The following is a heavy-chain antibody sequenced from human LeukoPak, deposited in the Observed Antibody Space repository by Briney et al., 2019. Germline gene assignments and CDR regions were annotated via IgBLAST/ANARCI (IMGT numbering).Heavy chain of an antibody. V-gene: IGHV4-30-4*01. CDR2: IYYSGST. Sequence: SETLALTCTVSGGSLSSGDYYWSWIRQPPGKGLEWIGYIYYSGSTYYNPSLKSRVTISVDTSKNQFSLKLSSVTAADTAVYYCARVGTYYYDSSGYYPLDYWGQGTLVTVSS. CDR3: ARVGTYYYDSSGYYPLDY. J-gene: IGHJ4*02. D-gene: IGHD3-22*01. CDR1: GGSLSSGDYY.